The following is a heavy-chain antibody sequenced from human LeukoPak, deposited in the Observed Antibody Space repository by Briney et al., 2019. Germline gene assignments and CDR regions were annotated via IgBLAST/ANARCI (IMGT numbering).Heavy chain of an antibody. CDR1: GYTFTSYG. D-gene: IGHD3-22*01. CDR3: ARGLYYYDSSGYYYYSWYFDL. J-gene: IGHJ2*01. Sequence: ASVKVSCKASGYTFTSYGISWVRQAPGQGLEWMGWISAYNGNTNYAQKLQDRVTMTTDTSTSTAYMELRSLRSDDTAVYYCARGLYYYDSSGYYYYSWYFDLWGRGTLVTVSS. V-gene: IGHV1-18*01. CDR2: ISAYNGNT.